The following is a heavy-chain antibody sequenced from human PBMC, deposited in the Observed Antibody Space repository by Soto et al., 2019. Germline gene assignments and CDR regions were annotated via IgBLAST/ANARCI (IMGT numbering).Heavy chain of an antibody. CDR2: ISSRSDTL. V-gene: IGHV3-48*02. D-gene: IGHD2-15*01. J-gene: IGHJ6*02. CDR1: GFTFSAYA. CDR3: ARDWDIVILSVPIPNYNYGMDV. Sequence: PGGSLRLSCEGSGFTFSAYAMNWVRQAPGKGLEWVSYISSRSDTLYYAGSVKGRFTISRDNAKNSVYLQVNNLRDEDTAGYYCARDWDIVILSVPIPNYNYGMDVWGQGTTVTVSS.